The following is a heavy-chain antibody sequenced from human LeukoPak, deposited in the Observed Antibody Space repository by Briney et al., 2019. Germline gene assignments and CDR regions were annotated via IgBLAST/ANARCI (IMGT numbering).Heavy chain of an antibody. V-gene: IGHV1-8*03. J-gene: IGHJ4*02. CDR2: INPNSGNT. CDR3: ARTYYYGSGSYCLDY. D-gene: IGHD3-10*01. CDR1: GYTFTGYY. Sequence: GASVKVSCKASGYTFTGYYMHWVRQAPGQGLEWMGWINPNSGNTAYAQKFQGRVTITRNTSISTVYMELSSLRSEDTAVYYCARTYYYGSGSYCLDYWGQGTLVTVSS.